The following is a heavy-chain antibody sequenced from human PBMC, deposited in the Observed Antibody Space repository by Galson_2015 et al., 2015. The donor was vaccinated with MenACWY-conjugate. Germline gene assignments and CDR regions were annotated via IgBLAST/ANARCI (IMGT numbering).Heavy chain of an antibody. CDR1: GSSFSRYW. J-gene: IGHJ6*02. V-gene: IGHV5-51*01. Sequence: QSGAEVKKPGESLEISCKGSGSSFSRYWIGWVRQMPGKGLEWMGLISPGDSYTRYSPAFQGQVTISADKSISTAYLQWNSLQASDTAMYYCARHPPGGRGMDVWGQGTTVTVSS. CDR2: ISPGDSYT. CDR3: ARHPPGGRGMDV. D-gene: IGHD1-26*01.